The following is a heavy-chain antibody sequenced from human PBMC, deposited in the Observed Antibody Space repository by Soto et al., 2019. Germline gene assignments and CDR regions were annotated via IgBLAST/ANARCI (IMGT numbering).Heavy chain of an antibody. Sequence: VKVSCKASGGTFSSYTISWVRQAPGQGLEWMGRIIPILGIANYAQKFQGRVTITADKSTSTAYMELSSLRSEDTAVYYCASVYGGNYVSGLDYWGQGTLVTVSS. J-gene: IGHJ4*02. CDR3: ASVYGGNYVSGLDY. V-gene: IGHV1-69*02. D-gene: IGHD4-17*01. CDR1: GGTFSSYT. CDR2: IIPILGIA.